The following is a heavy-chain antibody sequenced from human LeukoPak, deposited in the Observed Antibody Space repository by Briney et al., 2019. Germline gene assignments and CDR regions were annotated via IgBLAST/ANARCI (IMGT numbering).Heavy chain of an antibody. Sequence: GGSLRLSCATSEFSFSKYGMHWVRQAPGKGLEWVAFIRFDGTNKYYADSVKGRFTISRDNSKNSLYLQMNSLRAEDTALYYCAKGTLGDYRAGPDYWGRGTLVTVSS. V-gene: IGHV3-30*02. CDR3: AKGTLGDYRAGPDY. CDR1: EFSFSKYG. CDR2: IRFDGTNK. J-gene: IGHJ4*02. D-gene: IGHD4-17*01.